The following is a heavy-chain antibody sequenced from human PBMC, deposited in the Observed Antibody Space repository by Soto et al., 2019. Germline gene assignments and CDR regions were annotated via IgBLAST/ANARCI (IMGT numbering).Heavy chain of an antibody. V-gene: IGHV1-69*13. Sequence: SVKVSCKASGGTFSSYAISWVRPAPGQGLEWMGGIIPIFGTANYAQKFQGRVTITADESTSTAYMELSSLRSEDTAVYYCASSVVPAATYYYYGMDVWGQGTTVTVSS. CDR1: GGTFSSYA. D-gene: IGHD2-2*01. CDR3: ASSVVPAATYYYYGMDV. J-gene: IGHJ6*02. CDR2: IIPIFGTA.